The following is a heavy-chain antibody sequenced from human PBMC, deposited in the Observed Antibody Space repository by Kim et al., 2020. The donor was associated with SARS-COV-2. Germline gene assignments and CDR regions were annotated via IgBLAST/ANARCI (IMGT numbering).Heavy chain of an antibody. J-gene: IGHJ6*03. D-gene: IGHD6-6*01. CDR2: MNPNSGNT. CDR3: SRAKLAARLVSCYYMDV. V-gene: IGHV1-8*01. CDR1: GYTFTSYD. Sequence: ASVKVSCKASGYTFTSYDINWVRQATGQGLEWMGWMNPNSGNTGYAQKFQGRVTMTRNTSISTAYMELSSLRSEDTAVYYCSRAKLAARLVSCYYMDVWGKGTTVTVSS.